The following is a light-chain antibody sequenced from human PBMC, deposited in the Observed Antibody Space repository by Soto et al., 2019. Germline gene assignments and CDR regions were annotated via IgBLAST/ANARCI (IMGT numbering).Light chain of an antibody. J-gene: IGKJ1*01. Sequence: EIVLTQSPATLSLSPVERATLSGRATQSVRSSLSWYRQQHGQAPRLLIYDASNRATGIPHRFSGSGSGTDFTLTISRMEPEEFAVYYCQQYGSSGTFGQGTKVDIK. CDR3: QQYGSSGT. V-gene: IGKV3-20*01. CDR1: QSVRSS. CDR2: DAS.